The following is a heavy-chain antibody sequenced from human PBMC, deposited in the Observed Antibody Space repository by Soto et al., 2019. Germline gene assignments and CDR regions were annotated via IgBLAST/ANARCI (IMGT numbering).Heavy chain of an antibody. CDR2: IWYDGSNK. J-gene: IGHJ3*02. CDR1: GFTFSSYG. V-gene: IGHV3-33*01. Sequence: QVQLVESGGGVVQPGRSLRLSCAASGFTFSSYGMHWVRQAPGKGLEWVAVIWYDGSNKYYADSVKGRFTISRDNSKNTLYLQMNSLRAEDTAVYYCAREVVPYGDYGVDEAFDIWGQGTMVTVAS. CDR3: AREVVPYGDYGVDEAFDI. D-gene: IGHD4-17*01.